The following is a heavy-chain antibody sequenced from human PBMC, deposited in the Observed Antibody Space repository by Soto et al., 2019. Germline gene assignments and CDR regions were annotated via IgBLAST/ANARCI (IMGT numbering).Heavy chain of an antibody. CDR3: ARDHYDFWSGFHPAIWFHP. CDR2: ISSHGDTT. J-gene: IGHJ5*02. V-gene: IGHV3-23*01. CDR1: GFLFSSYA. D-gene: IGHD3-3*01. Sequence: EEQLLQSGGGVVQSGGSLRLSCEASGFLFSSYAMNWVRQAPGKGLEWVSSISSHGDTTYYAESVRGRFTISRDNSKNTLFMQMNSLRAGDTAVYFCARDHYDFWSGFHPAIWFHPWGQGTLVTVSS.